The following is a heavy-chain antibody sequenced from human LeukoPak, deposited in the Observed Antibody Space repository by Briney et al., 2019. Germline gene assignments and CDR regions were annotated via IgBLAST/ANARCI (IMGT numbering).Heavy chain of an antibody. J-gene: IGHJ4*02. Sequence: SQTLSLTCTVSGGSISSGDFYWSWIRQHPGKGLEWIGYIYYSGSTHYNPSLKSRVNISMDPSKNQFSLKLSSVTAADTAVYYCAGEDSSGWLDYWGQGTLVTVSS. CDR1: GGSISSGDFY. D-gene: IGHD6-19*01. CDR2: IYYSGST. V-gene: IGHV4-31*03. CDR3: AGEDSSGWLDY.